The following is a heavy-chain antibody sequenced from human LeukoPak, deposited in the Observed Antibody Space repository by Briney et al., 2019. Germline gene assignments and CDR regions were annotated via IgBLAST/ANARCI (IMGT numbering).Heavy chain of an antibody. CDR2: IRYDGSNK. Sequence: GGSLRLSCAASGFTFSGSDMHWVRQASGKGLEWVAFIRYDGSNKYYADSVKGRFTISRDNSKNTLYLQMNSLRAEDTAVYYCAKDSGYCSSTSCYALRPSSFGYFDYWGQGTLVTVSS. CDR1: GFTFSGSD. CDR3: AKDSGYCSSTSCYALRPSSFGYFDY. D-gene: IGHD2-2*03. J-gene: IGHJ4*02. V-gene: IGHV3-30*02.